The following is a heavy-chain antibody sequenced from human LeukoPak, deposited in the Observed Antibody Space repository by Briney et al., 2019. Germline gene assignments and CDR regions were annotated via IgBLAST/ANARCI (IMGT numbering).Heavy chain of an antibody. J-gene: IGHJ4*02. V-gene: IGHV3-7*03. Sequence: PGGSLRLSCTASGFTFSNFWMGWVRQAPGKGLEWVANIKQDETEKFYLGSVKGRFTISRDNSKNTLYLQMNSLRAEDTAVYYCAKDIRIAAAGTGVAIDYWGQGTLVTVSS. CDR1: GFTFSNFW. CDR2: IKQDETEK. CDR3: AKDIRIAAAGTGVAIDY. D-gene: IGHD6-13*01.